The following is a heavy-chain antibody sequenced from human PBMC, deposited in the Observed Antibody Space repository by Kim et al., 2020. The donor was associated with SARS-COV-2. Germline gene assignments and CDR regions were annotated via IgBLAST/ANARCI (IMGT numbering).Heavy chain of an antibody. CDR3: ARGYSGSGFNWFAP. CDR1: GGSFSDYY. V-gene: IGHV4-34*01. CDR2: ITHSGST. Sequence: SETLSLTCAVYGGSFSDYYWTWIRQPPGKGLEWIGEITHSGSTNYNPSLKSRVTISVDTSKNQFSLKLNSVTAADTAVYYCARGYSGSGFNWFAPWGQGTLVTVSS. J-gene: IGHJ5*02. D-gene: IGHD3-10*01.